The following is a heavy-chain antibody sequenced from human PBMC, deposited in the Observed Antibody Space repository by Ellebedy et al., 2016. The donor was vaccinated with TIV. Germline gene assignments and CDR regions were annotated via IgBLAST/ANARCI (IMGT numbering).Heavy chain of an antibody. CDR2: ISDTSI. CDR1: GFVFSSYT. V-gene: IGHV3-21*04. CDR3: AKDSPTDINYHDNDILGILV. D-gene: IGHD3-9*01. J-gene: IGHJ4*02. Sequence: GESLKISCAASGFVFSSYTMNWVRQAPGKGLEWVSFISDTSIYYADAVEGRFTISRDNAKNSLYLQMNSLRAEDTAVYYCAKDSPTDINYHDNDILGILVWGQGTLVTVSS.